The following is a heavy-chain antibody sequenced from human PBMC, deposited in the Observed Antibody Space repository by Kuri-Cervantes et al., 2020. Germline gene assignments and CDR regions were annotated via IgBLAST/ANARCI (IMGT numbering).Heavy chain of an antibody. D-gene: IGHD2-21*01. CDR2: ISDSGSGT. J-gene: IGHJ6*03. Sequence: GGSLRLSCAASGFTFSSYSMNWVRRAPGKGLEWVSGISDSGSGTYYADSVKGRFTISRDNSRNILSLDMNSLRVEDMAIYYCAKDQRVWSTLMDVWGNGTTVTVSS. CDR3: AKDQRVWSTLMDV. CDR1: GFTFSSYS. V-gene: IGHV3-23*01.